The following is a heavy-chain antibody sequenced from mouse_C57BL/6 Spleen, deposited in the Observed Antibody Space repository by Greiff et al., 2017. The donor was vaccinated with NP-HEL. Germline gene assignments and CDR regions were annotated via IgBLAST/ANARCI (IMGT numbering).Heavy chain of an antibody. CDR3: ARQTSHLAY. CDR1: GYTFTDYY. V-gene: IGHV1-26*01. Sequence: EVQLQQSGPELVKPGASVKISCKASGYTFTDYYMNWVKQSHGKSLEWIGDINPNNGGTSYNQKFKGKATLTVDKSSSTAYMELRSLTSEDSAVYYCARQTSHLAYWGQGTLVTVSA. J-gene: IGHJ3*01. CDR2: INPNNGGT.